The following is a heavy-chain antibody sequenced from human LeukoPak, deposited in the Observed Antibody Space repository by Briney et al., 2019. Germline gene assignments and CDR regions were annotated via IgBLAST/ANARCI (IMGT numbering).Heavy chain of an antibody. CDR3: ALIAPPHN. Sequence: ASVKVSCKASGITFTSYYIHWVRQAPGRGLEWMGKINPSGTITTYAPKYQGRVTVAKDTSTNTVYMELSSLRSDDTAVYYCALIAPPHNWGQGTLVTVSS. CDR1: GITFTSYY. V-gene: IGHV1-46*01. CDR2: INPSGTIT. D-gene: IGHD6-13*01. J-gene: IGHJ4*02.